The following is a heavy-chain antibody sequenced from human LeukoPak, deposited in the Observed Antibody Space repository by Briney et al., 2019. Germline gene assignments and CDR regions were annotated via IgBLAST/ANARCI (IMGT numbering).Heavy chain of an antibody. CDR3: ARDLGISGWYPDDAFDI. CDR1: GYTFTSYG. Sequence: ASVKVSCKASGYTFTSYGISWVRQTPGQGLEWMGRISAYNGNTNYAQKLQGRVTMTTDTSTSTAYMELRSLRSDDTAVYYCARDLGISGWYPDDAFDIWGQGTMVTVSS. CDR2: ISAYNGNT. V-gene: IGHV1-18*01. D-gene: IGHD6-19*01. J-gene: IGHJ3*02.